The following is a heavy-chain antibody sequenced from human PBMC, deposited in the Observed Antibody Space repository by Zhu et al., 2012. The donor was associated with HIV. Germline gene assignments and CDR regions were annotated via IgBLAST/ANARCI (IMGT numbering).Heavy chain of an antibody. CDR1: GGSISSYY. CDR2: IYYSGST. Sequence: QVQLQESGPGLVKPSETLSLTCTVSGGSISSYYWSWIRQPPGKGLEWIGYIYYSGSTNYNPSLKSRVTISVDTSKNQFSLKLSSVTAADTAVYYCARAKTEQWSTYYYYYYMDVWGKGTTVTVSS. J-gene: IGHJ6*03. V-gene: IGHV4-59*01. D-gene: IGHD6-19*01. CDR3: ARAKTEQWSTYYYYYYMDV.